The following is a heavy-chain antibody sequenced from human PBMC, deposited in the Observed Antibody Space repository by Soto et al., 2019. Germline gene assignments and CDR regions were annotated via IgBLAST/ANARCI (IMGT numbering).Heavy chain of an antibody. CDR1: GGTYSSYT. V-gene: IGHV1-69*02. D-gene: IGHD4-17*01. J-gene: IGHJ4*02. CDR2: IIPILGIA. CDR3: ARGADYGDYVVDY. Sequence: SVKVSCKASGGTYSSYTISWVRQAPGQGLEWMGRIIPILGIANYAQKFQGRVTITADKSTSTAYMELSSLRSEDTAVYYCARGADYGDYVVDYWGQGTLVTVSS.